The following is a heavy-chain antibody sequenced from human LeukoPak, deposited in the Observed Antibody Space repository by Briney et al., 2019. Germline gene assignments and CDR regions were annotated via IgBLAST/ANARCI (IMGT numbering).Heavy chain of an antibody. Sequence: HPGGSLRLSCVASGFTFSDYYMSWVRQPPGKGLEWVANIKQDGSEKYYVDSVKGRFTISRDNAKNSLFLQMNSLRAEDTAVYYCAREVTPYYWGQGTLVTVSS. CDR1: GFTFSDYY. J-gene: IGHJ4*02. D-gene: IGHD4-23*01. CDR3: AREVTPYY. CDR2: IKQDGSEK. V-gene: IGHV3-7*01.